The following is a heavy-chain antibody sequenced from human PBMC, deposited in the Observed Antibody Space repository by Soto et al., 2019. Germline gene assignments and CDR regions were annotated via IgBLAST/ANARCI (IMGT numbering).Heavy chain of an antibody. CDR2: VYPRDSET. D-gene: IGHD2-15*01. V-gene: IGHV5-51*01. Sequence: GESLKISCKASGYIFIDYWIGWVRQMPGKGLEWMGIVYPRDSETRYRPSFQGQVTISADRSNGTAFLKWRSLKASDTALYYCARAPLPGYSIHFNSWGQGTLVTVSS. J-gene: IGHJ4*02. CDR1: GYIFIDYW. CDR3: ARAPLPGYSIHFNS.